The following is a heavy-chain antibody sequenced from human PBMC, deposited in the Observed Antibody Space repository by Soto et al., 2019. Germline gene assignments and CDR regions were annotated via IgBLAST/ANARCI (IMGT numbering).Heavy chain of an antibody. CDR2: IIPIFGTA. CDR1: GGTFSSYA. CDR3: ARDHPAAAGPPLGFDP. Sequence: SVKVSCKASGGTFSSYAISWVRQAPGQGLEWMGGIIPIFGTANYAQKFQGRVTITADESTSTAYMELSSLRSEDTAVYYCARDHPAAAGPPLGFDPWGQGTLVTVS. D-gene: IGHD6-13*01. V-gene: IGHV1-69*13. J-gene: IGHJ5*02.